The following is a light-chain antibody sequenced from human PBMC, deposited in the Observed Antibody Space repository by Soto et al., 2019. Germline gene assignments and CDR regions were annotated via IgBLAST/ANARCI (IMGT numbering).Light chain of an antibody. V-gene: IGKV4-1*01. Sequence: DIVMTQSPDSLAVSLGERAIINCKSSQSVLYSSNNNNYLAWYQQKPGQPPKLLIYWASTRESGVPDRFSGSGSGTDFTLAISSLQAEDVAIYYCQQHYSAPFTFGGGTKVEIK. CDR1: QSVLYSSNNNNY. CDR3: QQHYSAPFT. CDR2: WAS. J-gene: IGKJ4*01.